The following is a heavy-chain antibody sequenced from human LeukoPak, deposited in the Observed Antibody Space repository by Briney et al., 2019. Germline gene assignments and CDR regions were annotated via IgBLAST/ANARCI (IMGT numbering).Heavy chain of an antibody. V-gene: IGHV3-23*01. D-gene: IGHD3-10*01. Sequence: GGSLRLSCAASGFSFSSYAMSWVRQAPGEGLEWVSAISGSGGSTYYADSVKGRFTISRDNSKNTLYLQMNSLRAEDTAVYYCAKGRFGELLFDYWGQGTLVTVSS. CDR2: ISGSGGST. CDR1: GFSFSSYA. CDR3: AKGRFGELLFDY. J-gene: IGHJ4*02.